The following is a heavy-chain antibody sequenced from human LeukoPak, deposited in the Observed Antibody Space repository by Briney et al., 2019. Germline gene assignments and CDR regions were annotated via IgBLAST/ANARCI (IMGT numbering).Heavy chain of an antibody. V-gene: IGHV3-7*01. CDR2: TRQDGGEN. D-gene: IGHD2-2*01. Sequence: PGGSLRLSCAASEFTFSRYWMSWVRQAPGKGLEWVANTRQDGGENYYVDSVKGRFTISRDNAKNSLYLQMNSLRAEDTAVYYCARDKPVWDIVVVPAPYYYMDVWGKGTTVTVSS. CDR1: EFTFSRYW. CDR3: ARDKPVWDIVVVPAPYYYMDV. J-gene: IGHJ6*03.